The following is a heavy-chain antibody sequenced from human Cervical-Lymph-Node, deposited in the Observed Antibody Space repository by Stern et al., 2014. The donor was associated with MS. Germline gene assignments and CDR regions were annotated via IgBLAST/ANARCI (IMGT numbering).Heavy chain of an antibody. CDR1: GYIFSNFG. CDR2: DSVSKNKR. CDR3: ARDVVPAANHKYGLDV. D-gene: IGHD2-2*01. J-gene: IGHJ6*02. V-gene: IGHV1-18*01. Sequence: QVQLVQSGPEVKKPGASVKVSCKASGYIFSNFGITWVRQAPGQGLEWLGWDSVSKNKRNNIQKLQVRVTLTTDTPTSTAFMELRGLKSDDTAVYYCARDVVPAANHKYGLDVWGQGTTVTVSS.